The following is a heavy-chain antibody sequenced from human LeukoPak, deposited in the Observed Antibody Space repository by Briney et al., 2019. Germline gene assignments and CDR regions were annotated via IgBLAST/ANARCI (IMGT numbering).Heavy chain of an antibody. D-gene: IGHD6-19*01. V-gene: IGHV3-53*01. Sequence: GGSLRLSCATSGFTVSSDYMSWVRQAPGKGLEWVSVIYDSGTTYYADSVKGRFLIFRDTSKNTVDLQMNSLRVEDTAVYYCAGRRSSGWYAYWGQGTLVTVSS. CDR1: GFTVSSDY. CDR3: AGRRSSGWYAY. CDR2: IYDSGTT. J-gene: IGHJ4*02.